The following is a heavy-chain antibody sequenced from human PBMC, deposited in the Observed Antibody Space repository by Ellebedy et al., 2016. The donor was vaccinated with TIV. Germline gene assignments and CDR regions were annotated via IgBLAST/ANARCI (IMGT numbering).Heavy chain of an antibody. CDR3: ARDASGYDC. Sequence: GGSLRLSCDASGFRFSDYWTSWVRQAPGKGLEWVANIKEDGSAPYYVDSVKGRFFISRDNTKKSLYLQMNSLRAEDTAVYYCARDASGYDCWGQGTLVTVSS. CDR1: GFRFSDYW. CDR2: IKEDGSAP. J-gene: IGHJ4*02. V-gene: IGHV3-7*01. D-gene: IGHD6-13*01.